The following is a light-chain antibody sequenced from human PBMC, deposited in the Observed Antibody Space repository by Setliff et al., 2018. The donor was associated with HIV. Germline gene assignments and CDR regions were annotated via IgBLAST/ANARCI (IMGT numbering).Light chain of an antibody. J-gene: IGLJ1*01. CDR2: DVN. CDR3: CSYAGSSYV. CDR1: SSDVGGYNY. Sequence: SALTQPRSVSGSPGQSVTISCTGTSSDVGGYNYVSWYQQHPGKAPKLMIYDVNKRPSGVPDRFSGSKSGKMASLTISGLQAEDEADYYCCSYAGSSYVFGTGTKGTVL. V-gene: IGLV2-11*01.